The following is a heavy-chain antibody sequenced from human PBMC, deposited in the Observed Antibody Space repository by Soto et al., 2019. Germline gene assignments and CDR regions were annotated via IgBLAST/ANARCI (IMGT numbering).Heavy chain of an antibody. CDR1: GDSISNSRFY. J-gene: IGHJ6*02. Sequence: SETLSLTCSVSGDSISNSRFYWAWIRQPPGEGLEWIGSIYHTGNAYYNPSLKSRVTISEDTSKNQFSLKLSSVTAADTAVYYCARDRYYYDSSGYQNYYYGMDVWGQGTTVTVSS. D-gene: IGHD3-22*01. CDR3: ARDRYYYDSSGYQNYYYGMDV. V-gene: IGHV4-39*07. CDR2: IYHTGNA.